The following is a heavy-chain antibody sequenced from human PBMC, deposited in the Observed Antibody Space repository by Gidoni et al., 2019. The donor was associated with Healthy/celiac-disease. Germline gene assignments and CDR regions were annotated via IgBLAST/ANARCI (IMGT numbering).Heavy chain of an antibody. J-gene: IGHJ6*03. D-gene: IGHD2-21*01. CDR1: GFTFSSYA. CDR2: ISGSGGST. Sequence: EVQLLESGGGLVQPGGSLRLSCAASGFTFSSYAMSWVRQAPGKGLEWVSAISGSGGSTYYADSVKGRFTISRDNSKNTLYLQMNSLRAEDTAVYYCAKHAAIVVGDYYYYYMDVWGKGTTVTVSS. CDR3: AKHAAIVVGDYYYYYMDV. V-gene: IGHV3-23*01.